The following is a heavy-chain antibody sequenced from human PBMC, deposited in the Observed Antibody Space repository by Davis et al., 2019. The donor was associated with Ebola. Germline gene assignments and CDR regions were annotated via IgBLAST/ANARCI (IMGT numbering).Heavy chain of an antibody. J-gene: IGHJ4*02. Sequence: GESLKISCAASGFTVSSNYMSWDRQAPGKGLEWVSVIYSGGSTYYADSVKGRFAISRDNSKNTLYLQMNSLRVDDTAVYFCARDGPNYDVDYWGQGTLVTVSA. D-gene: IGHD3-22*01. CDR1: GFTVSSNY. CDR3: ARDGPNYDVDY. CDR2: IYSGGST. V-gene: IGHV3-53*01.